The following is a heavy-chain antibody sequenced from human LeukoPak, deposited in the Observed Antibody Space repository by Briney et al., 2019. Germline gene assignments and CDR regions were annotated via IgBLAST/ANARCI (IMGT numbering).Heavy chain of an antibody. V-gene: IGHV1-2*02. CDR1: GYTFTGYY. D-gene: IGHD3-10*01. J-gene: IGHJ4*02. CDR3: ARPGFGELSGGDY. CDR2: INPNSGGT. Sequence: ASVKVSCKASGYTFTGYYMHWVRQAPGHGLEWMGWINPNSGGTNYAQKFQGRVTMTRDTSISTAYMELSRLRSDDTAVYYCARPGFGELSGGDYWGQGTLVTVSS.